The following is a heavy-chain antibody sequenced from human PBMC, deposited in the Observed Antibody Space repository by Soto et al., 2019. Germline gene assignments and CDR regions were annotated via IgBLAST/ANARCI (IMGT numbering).Heavy chain of an antibody. CDR1: GFTFGDYA. V-gene: IGHV3-23*01. CDR3: ARDPSTGDDDY. J-gene: IGHJ4*02. CDR2: ISATGIST. Sequence: EGSLRLSCTASGFTFGDYAMNWVRQAPGKGLEWVSTISATGISTYYIDSVRGRFTISRDNSKNTLFLQMHSLRADDTAVYFCARDPSTGDDDYWGRRTLVPVSS. D-gene: IGHD2-21*02.